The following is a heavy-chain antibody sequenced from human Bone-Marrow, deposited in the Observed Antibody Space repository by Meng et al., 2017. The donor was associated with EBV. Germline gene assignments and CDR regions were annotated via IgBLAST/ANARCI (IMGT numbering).Heavy chain of an antibody. CDR2: ISSSSSYK. CDR3: ASLRGY. J-gene: IGHJ4*02. CDR1: GLAFGTYS. D-gene: IGHD3-10*01. Sequence: LWVSGGAVVGASGCVWRSCAAAGLAFGTYSLSLFRQARGRGLMWVSSISSSSSYKYNADAVSSRFSISRDKAKNSLYLQRNSLRAEDTAVYYCASLRGYWGQGTLVTVSS. V-gene: IGHV3-21*01.